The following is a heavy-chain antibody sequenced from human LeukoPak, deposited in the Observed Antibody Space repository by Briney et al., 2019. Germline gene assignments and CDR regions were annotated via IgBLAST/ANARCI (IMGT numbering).Heavy chain of an antibody. V-gene: IGHV1-69*05. CDR1: GGTFSSYA. CDR2: IIPIFGTA. D-gene: IGHD2-15*01. CDR3: ARASDCSGGSCPISY. J-gene: IGHJ4*02. Sequence: GASLKVSCKASGGTFSSYAISWVRQAPGQGLEWMGRIIPIFGTANYAQKFQGRVTITTDESTSTAYMELSSLRSEDTAVYYCARASDCSGGSCPISYWGQGTLVTVSS.